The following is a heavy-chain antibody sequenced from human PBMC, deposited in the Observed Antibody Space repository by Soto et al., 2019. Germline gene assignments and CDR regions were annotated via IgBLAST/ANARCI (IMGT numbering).Heavy chain of an antibody. CDR2: ISSSSSYT. Sequence: QVQLVESGGGLVKPGGSLRLSCAASGFTFSDYYMSWIRQAPGKGLEWVSYISSSSSYTNYADSVKGRFTISRDNAKNSLYLQMNSLRAGDTAVYYCASWGDSVVVPAQTSNAFDIWGQGTMVTVSS. D-gene: IGHD2-2*01. CDR1: GFTFSDYY. CDR3: ASWGDSVVVPAQTSNAFDI. V-gene: IGHV3-11*06. J-gene: IGHJ3*02.